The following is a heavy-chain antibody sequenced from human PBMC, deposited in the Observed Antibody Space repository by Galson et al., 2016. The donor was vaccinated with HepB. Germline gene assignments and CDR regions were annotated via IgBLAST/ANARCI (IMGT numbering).Heavy chain of an antibody. CDR2: VYYTGSG. Sequence: TLSLTCSVSGGSITTGSYSWNWIRQNPEKGLEWIGYVYYTGSGFSNPSLKRRLMLSVDTSGNGFSLSLTSVTAADTGVYFCARALDGGADPSRYFDLWGRGTLVTVSS. CDR3: ARALDGGADPSRYFDL. CDR1: GGSITTGSYS. V-gene: IGHV4-31*03. D-gene: IGHD3-10*01. J-gene: IGHJ2*01.